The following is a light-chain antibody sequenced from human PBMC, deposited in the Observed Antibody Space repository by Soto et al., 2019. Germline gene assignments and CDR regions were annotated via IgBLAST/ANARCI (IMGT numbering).Light chain of an antibody. V-gene: IGKV1-17*01. CDR3: LQDYRYPWT. Sequence: IQMTQSPSSLSASVGDRVTITCRASQGIRNDLGWYQQKPGKATKRLIYDAPSLQSGVPSRISGSASGKEFTLTISSLQPEDFATYSCLQDYRYPWTLGQATNVDSK. CDR2: DAP. J-gene: IGKJ1*01. CDR1: QGIRND.